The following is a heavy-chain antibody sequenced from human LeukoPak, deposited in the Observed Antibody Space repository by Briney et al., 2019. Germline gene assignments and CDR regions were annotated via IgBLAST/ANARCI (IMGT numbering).Heavy chain of an antibody. V-gene: IGHV1-8*01. CDR2: WNPNSGDT. CDR1: GYSFSDYD. CDR3: ARGVPRYCRSPGMGTVGICGVY. J-gene: IGHJ4*02. D-gene: IGHD2-2*01. Sequence: ASVKLSCKASGYSFSDYDLNWVRQGTGQRLEWMGWWNPNSGDTGYAQKFQGRVTMTRNTSISTAYMELSSLRSEDTAVYYCARGVPRYCRSPGMGTVGICGVYWGQGTLVTVSS.